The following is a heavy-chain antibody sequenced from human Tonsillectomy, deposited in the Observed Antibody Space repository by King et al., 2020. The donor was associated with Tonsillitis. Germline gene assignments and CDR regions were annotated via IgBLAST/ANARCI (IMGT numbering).Heavy chain of an antibody. Sequence: VQLVESGAEVKKPGESLKISCKGSGYSFTSYWIGWVRQMPGKGLEWMGIIYPGDSDTRYSPSFQGQVTISADKSFSTAYLQWSSLKASDTAMYYCARRKAGRGGPDAFDIWGQGTMVTVSS. CDR1: GYSFTSYW. V-gene: IGHV5-51*01. CDR2: IYPGDSDT. J-gene: IGHJ3*02. D-gene: IGHD3-10*01. CDR3: ARRKAGRGGPDAFDI.